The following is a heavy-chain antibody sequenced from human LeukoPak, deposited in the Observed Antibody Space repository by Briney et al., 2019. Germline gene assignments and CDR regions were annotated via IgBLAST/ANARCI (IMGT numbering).Heavy chain of an antibody. V-gene: IGHV1-18*01. D-gene: IGHD1-26*01. CDR2: ISTYNGNG. CDR1: GYTFTSYG. Sequence: WASVKVSCKTSGYTFTSYGISWLRQAPGQGLEYMGWISTYNGNGHYAQKLKGRVTMTTDTSTSTAYMELRDLISDDTAVYFCARRWEIRRGLDYWGQGTLVTVSS. CDR3: ARRWEIRRGLDY. J-gene: IGHJ4*02.